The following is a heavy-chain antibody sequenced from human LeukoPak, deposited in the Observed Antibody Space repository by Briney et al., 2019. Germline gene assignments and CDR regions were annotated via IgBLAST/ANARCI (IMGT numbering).Heavy chain of an antibody. J-gene: IGHJ6*03. CDR1: GGSFSGYY. Sequence: SETLSPTCAVYGGSFSGYYWSWIRQPPGKGLEWIGEINHSGSTNYNPSLKSRVTISVDTSKNQFSLKLSSVTAADTAVYYCASCTSGWYLGYYYYYMDVWGKGTTVTVSS. D-gene: IGHD6-19*01. CDR3: ASCTSGWYLGYYYYYMDV. V-gene: IGHV4-34*01. CDR2: INHSGST.